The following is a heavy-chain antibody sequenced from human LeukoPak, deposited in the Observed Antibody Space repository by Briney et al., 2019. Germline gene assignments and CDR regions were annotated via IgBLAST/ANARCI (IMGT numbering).Heavy chain of an antibody. J-gene: IGHJ4*02. CDR2: MYSGGST. Sequence: TGGSLRLSCAASGFTVSSNYMSWVRQAPGKGPEWVSVMYSGGSTFYADSVKGRFTISRDSSKNTLYLQVNNLRAEDTAVYYCARGGNYFDCWGQGTLVTVSS. CDR3: ARGGNYFDC. CDR1: GFTVSSNY. V-gene: IGHV3-53*01.